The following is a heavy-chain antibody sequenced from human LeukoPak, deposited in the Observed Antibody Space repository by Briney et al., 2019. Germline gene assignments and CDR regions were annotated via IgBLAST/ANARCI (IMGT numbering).Heavy chain of an antibody. V-gene: IGHV3-30*02. CDR2: IRYDGSTR. CDR3: AKVPHSWGLFDS. J-gene: IGHJ4*02. CDR1: GFTFSSYG. Sequence: GGSLRLSCAASGFTFSSYGMHWVRQAPGEGLEWVAFIRYDGSTRYYAESVKGRFTVSRDNSKNTLYLQMDSLRTEDTAVYYCAKVPHSWGLFDSWGQGTLVTVSS. D-gene: IGHD3-16*01.